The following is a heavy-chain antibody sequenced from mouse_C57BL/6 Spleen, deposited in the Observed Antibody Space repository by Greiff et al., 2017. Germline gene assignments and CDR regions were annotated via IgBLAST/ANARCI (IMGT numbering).Heavy chain of an antibody. CDR1: GYTFTSYW. V-gene: IGHV1-55*01. CDR2: IYPGGGST. CDR3: ARGYGDY. Sequence: QVQLQQPGAELVKPGASVKMSCKASGYTFTSYWITWVKQRPGQGLEWFGDIYPGGGSTNYTEKFKSKATLTVDKSASTAYMQLSSLTSSDSAVYSCARGYGDYGGQGTTLTVSS. D-gene: IGHD2-2*01. J-gene: IGHJ2*01.